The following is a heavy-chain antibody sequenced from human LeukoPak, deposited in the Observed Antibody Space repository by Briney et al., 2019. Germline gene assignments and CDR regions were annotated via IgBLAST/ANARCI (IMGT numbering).Heavy chain of an antibody. D-gene: IGHD1-20*01. Sequence: PGRSLRLSCAASGFTFSSYGMHWVRQAPGKGLEWVAVIWYDGRNKFYADSLKGRFTISRDTSKNTLYLQMNSLRAEDTAVYYCAKDRGSGYNWNDVLDYWGQGTLVTVSS. CDR1: GFTFSSYG. CDR2: IWYDGRNK. CDR3: AKDRGSGYNWNDVLDY. J-gene: IGHJ4*02. V-gene: IGHV3-33*06.